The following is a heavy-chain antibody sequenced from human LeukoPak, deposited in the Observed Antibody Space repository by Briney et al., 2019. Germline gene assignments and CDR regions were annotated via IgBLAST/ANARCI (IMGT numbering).Heavy chain of an antibody. CDR3: ARAAEGSRAFDI. V-gene: IGHV1-3*01. CDR1: GYTFTSYA. Sequence: ASVKVSCKASGYTFTSYAMHWVRQAPGQRLEWMGWINAGNGNTKYSQKFQGRVTITRDTSASTAYMELSSLRSEDTAVYYCARAAEGSRAFDIWGQGTMVTVSS. J-gene: IGHJ3*02. CDR2: INAGNGNT.